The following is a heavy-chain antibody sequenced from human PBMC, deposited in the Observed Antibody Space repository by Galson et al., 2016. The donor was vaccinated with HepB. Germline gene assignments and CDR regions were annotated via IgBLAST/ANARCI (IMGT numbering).Heavy chain of an antibody. CDR3: ARGRDGTYGLDV. V-gene: IGHV1-2*05. CDR1: GYAFTGYY. J-gene: IGHJ6*02. CDR2: ISPSSGAT. Sequence: SCKASGYAFTGYYIHWVRQAPGQGLEWMGRISPSSGATYSAQKFQGRVIMTRDTSINTVYMDLSGLTSDDTVVYYCARGRDGTYGLDVWGQGTTVTVSS.